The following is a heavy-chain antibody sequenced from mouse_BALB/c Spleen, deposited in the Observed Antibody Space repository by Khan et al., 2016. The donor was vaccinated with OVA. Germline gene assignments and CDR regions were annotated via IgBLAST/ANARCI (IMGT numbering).Heavy chain of an antibody. J-gene: IGHJ3*01. Sequence: EVQLVESGGGLVKPGGSLKLSCAASGYTFSNYAMSWVRQRPEKGLEWVGSISSGDSTYYSDSVMGGLTILRDNARNIPSMKMSSLRSEDTAVYYCARDYWFAYWGQGTLVTVSA. V-gene: IGHV5-6-5*01. CDR2: ISSGDST. CDR1: GYTFSNYA. CDR3: ARDYWFAY.